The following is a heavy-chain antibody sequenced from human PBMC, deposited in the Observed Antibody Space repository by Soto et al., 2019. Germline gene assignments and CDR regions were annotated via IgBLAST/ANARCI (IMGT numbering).Heavy chain of an antibody. V-gene: IGHV3-33*01. J-gene: IGHJ4*02. D-gene: IGHD3-22*01. CDR3: ARNYYDSSGTGLVDY. CDR1: GFTFSSYG. CDR2: IWYDGSNK. Sequence: QVQLVESGGGVVQPGRSLRLSCAASGFTFSSYGMHWVRQAPGKGLEWVAVIWYDGSNKYYADSVEGRFTISRDNSKNPLYLQMNSLRAEDTAVYYCARNYYDSSGTGLVDYWGQGTLVTVSS.